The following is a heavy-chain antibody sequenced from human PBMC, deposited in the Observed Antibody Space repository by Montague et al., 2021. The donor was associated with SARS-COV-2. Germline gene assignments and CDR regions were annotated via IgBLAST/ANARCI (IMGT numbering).Heavy chain of an antibody. Sequence: SETLSLTCSVSGGSITSSSYYWGWIRQSPDKGLEWIGNIYYSGSTYYNPSIKSRVTIYVDTSKYQFSLKLSSVTAADTAVYYCVSLWKYGSGSPYAPWGYSPSAVDVSGQGTTVTVSS. CDR1: GGSITSSSYY. CDR2: IYYSGST. D-gene: IGHD3-10*01. J-gene: IGHJ6*02. V-gene: IGHV4-39*01. CDR3: VSLWKYGSGSPYAPWGYSPSAVDV.